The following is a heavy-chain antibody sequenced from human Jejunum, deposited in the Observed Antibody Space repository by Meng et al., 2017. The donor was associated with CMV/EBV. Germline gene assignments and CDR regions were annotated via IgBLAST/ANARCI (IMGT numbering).Heavy chain of an antibody. Sequence: ISNSDMHWVRRAPGKELGWVSYNDGSGTTIGYANSIRGRFTISRDNAKNSLYLEMNSLRVEDTALSYCARGVGTNSTHYNRFDPWGQGTQVTVSS. J-gene: IGHJ5*02. V-gene: IGHV3-48*03. CDR1: ISNSD. D-gene: IGHD5-12*01. CDR2: NDGSGTTI. CDR3: ARGVGTNSTHYNRFDP.